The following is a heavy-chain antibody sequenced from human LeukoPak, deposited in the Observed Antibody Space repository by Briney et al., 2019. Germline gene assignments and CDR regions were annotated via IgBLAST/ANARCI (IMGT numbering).Heavy chain of an antibody. CDR2: IIPIFGTA. V-gene: IGHV1-69*06. Sequence: ASVKVSCKASGGTFSGYAISWVRQAPGQGLEWMGGIIPIFGTANYAQKFQGRVTITADKSTSTAYMELSSLRSEDTAVYYCARGGVVPAARNWFDPWGQGTLVTVSS. D-gene: IGHD2-2*01. CDR3: ARGGVVPAARNWFDP. J-gene: IGHJ5*02. CDR1: GGTFSGYA.